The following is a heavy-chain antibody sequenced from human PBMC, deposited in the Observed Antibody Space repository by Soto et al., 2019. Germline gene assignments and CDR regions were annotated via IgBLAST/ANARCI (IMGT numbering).Heavy chain of an antibody. J-gene: IGHJ4*02. D-gene: IGHD3-10*01. CDR1: GGSISSSSYY. CDR2: IYYSGST. Sequence: SETLSLTCTVSGGSISSSSYYWGWIRQPPGKGLEWIGSIYYSGSTYYNPSLKSRVTISVDTSKNQFSLKLSSVTAADTAVYYCATTTITSLDYWGQGTLVTVSS. V-gene: IGHV4-39*01. CDR3: ATTTITSLDY.